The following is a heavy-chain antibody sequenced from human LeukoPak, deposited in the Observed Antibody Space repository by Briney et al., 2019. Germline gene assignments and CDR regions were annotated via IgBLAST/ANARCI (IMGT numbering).Heavy chain of an antibody. CDR2: ISSYDGNT. CDR1: GYAFTNYG. J-gene: IGHJ6*02. Sequence: ASVKVSCKASGYAFTNYGFSWVRQAPGQGLEWMGWISSYDGNTKSVEKLQGRVTMTTDTSTSTAYMELRSLRSDDTAVYYCASRGTPVRGVISHYYYYGMDVWGQGTTVTVSS. V-gene: IGHV1-18*01. CDR3: ASRGTPVRGVISHYYYYGMDV. D-gene: IGHD3-10*01.